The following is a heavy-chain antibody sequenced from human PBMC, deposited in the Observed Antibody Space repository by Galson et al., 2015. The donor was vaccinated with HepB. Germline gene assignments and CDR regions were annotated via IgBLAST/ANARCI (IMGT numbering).Heavy chain of an antibody. CDR3: AKDLWGFGELPYPYFDY. CDR1: GFTFSSYG. CDR2: IRYDGSNK. J-gene: IGHJ4*02. Sequence: SLRLSCAASGFTFSSYGMHWVRQAPGKGLEWVAFIRYDGSNKYYADSVKGRFTISRDNSKNTLYLQMNSLRAEDTAVYYCAKDLWGFGELPYPYFDYWGQGTLVTVSS. V-gene: IGHV3-30*02. D-gene: IGHD3-10*01.